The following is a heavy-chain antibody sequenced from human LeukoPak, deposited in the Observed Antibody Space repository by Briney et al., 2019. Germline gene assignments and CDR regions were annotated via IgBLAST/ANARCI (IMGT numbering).Heavy chain of an antibody. CDR1: GFTFANYA. CDR3: AKERGISNTYEFDY. CDR2: ISGSGSNT. D-gene: IGHD2/OR15-2a*01. Sequence: GGALRLSCAASGFTFANYAMTWVRQAPGKGLDWVSLISGSGSNTYYTDSVQGRFTISRDTSRNTLYLQMSSLRAEDTAIYYCAKERGISNTYEFDYWGQGALVTVSS. V-gene: IGHV3-23*01. J-gene: IGHJ4*02.